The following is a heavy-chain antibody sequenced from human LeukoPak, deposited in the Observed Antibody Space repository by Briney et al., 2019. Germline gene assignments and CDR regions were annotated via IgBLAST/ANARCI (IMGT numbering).Heavy chain of an antibody. CDR1: GYTFTGYY. CDR3: ARGIGGYDYVWGSYRPNQFDY. CDR2: INPNSGGT. J-gene: IGHJ4*02. V-gene: IGHV1-2*02. D-gene: IGHD3-16*02. Sequence: ASVKVSCKASGYTFTGYYMHWVRQAPGQGLEWMGWINPNSGGTIYSQKFQGRVAMTRDTSISTAYMELSRLRSEDTAVYYCARGIGGYDYVWGSYRPNQFDYWGQGTLVTVSS.